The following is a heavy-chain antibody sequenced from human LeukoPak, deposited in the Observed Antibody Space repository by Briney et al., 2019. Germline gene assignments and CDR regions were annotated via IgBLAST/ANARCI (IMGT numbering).Heavy chain of an antibody. CDR3: ARGYCSGGSCYSEAFDI. CDR1: GGTFSSYA. CDR2: IIPILGIA. Sequence: SVKVSCKASGGTFSSYAISWVRQAPGQGLEWMGRIIPILGIANYAQKFQGRVTITADKSTGTAYMELSSLRSEDTAVCYCARGYCSGGSCYSEAFDIWGQGTMVTVSS. V-gene: IGHV1-69*04. J-gene: IGHJ3*02. D-gene: IGHD2-15*01.